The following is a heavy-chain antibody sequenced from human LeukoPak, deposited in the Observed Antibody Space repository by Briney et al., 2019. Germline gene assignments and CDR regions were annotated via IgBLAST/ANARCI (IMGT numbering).Heavy chain of an antibody. J-gene: IGHJ6*03. CDR1: GFTFSSYE. CDR2: ISSSGSTI. CDR3: ARGNGLYCGGDCYSYYYYYMDV. Sequence: GGSLRLSCAASGFTFSSYEMNWVRQAPGKGLEWVSYISSSGSTIYYADSVKGRFTISRDNAKNSLYLQMNSLRAEDTAVYCCARGNGLYCGGDCYSYYYYYMDVWGKGTTVTVSS. D-gene: IGHD2-21*02. V-gene: IGHV3-48*03.